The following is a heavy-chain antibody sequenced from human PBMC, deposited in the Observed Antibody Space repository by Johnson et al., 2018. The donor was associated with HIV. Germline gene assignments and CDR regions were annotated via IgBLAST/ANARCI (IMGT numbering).Heavy chain of an antibody. Sequence: QVQLVESGGGVVQPGRSLRLSCAASGFTFSSYGMHWVRQAPGTGLDWVAVISYDGSNKYYADSVNGRFTISRDNSKNTLYLHMNSLRAEDTAVYYCAREVAIGYSYGYLIGAFDIWGQGTMVTVSS. D-gene: IGHD5-18*01. V-gene: IGHV3-30*03. J-gene: IGHJ3*02. CDR1: GFTFSSYG. CDR3: AREVAIGYSYGYLIGAFDI. CDR2: ISYDGSNK.